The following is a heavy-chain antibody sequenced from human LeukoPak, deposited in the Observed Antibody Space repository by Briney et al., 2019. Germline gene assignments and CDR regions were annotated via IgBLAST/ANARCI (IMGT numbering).Heavy chain of an antibody. J-gene: IGHJ4*02. CDR2: IYTSGST. V-gene: IGHV4-61*02. Sequence: PSQTLSLTCTVSGGSLSSGSYYWSWLRQPAGKGLEWIGRIYTSGSTNYNPSLKSRVTISVGTSKNQFSLKLSSVTAADTAVYYCARVPQYNWNYGHFDYWGQGTLVTVSS. CDR3: ARVPQYNWNYGHFDY. CDR1: GGSLSSGSYY. D-gene: IGHD1-7*01.